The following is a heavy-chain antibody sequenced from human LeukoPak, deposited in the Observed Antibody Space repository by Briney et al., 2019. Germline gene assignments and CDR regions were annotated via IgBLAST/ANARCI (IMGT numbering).Heavy chain of an antibody. CDR2: INHSGST. V-gene: IGHV4-34*01. J-gene: IGHJ4*02. CDR3: ARGATMVRVDY. D-gene: IGHD3-10*01. Sequence: SETLSLTCAVYGGSFSGYYWSWIRQPPGKGLEWIGEINHSGSTNYNPSLKSRVTISVDTSKSQFSLKLSSVTAADTAVYYCARGATMVRVDYWGQGTLVTVSS. CDR1: GGSFSGYY.